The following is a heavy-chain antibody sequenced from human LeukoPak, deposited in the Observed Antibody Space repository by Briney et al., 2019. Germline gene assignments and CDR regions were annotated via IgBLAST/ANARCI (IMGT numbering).Heavy chain of an antibody. CDR2: ISWNSGSI. V-gene: IGHV3-9*01. J-gene: IGHJ4*02. CDR1: GFTFDDYA. D-gene: IGHD2-21*02. CDR3: ARDLKQAYCGGDCYSGAFDY. Sequence: GGSLRLSCAASGFTFDDYAMHWVRQAPGKGLEWVSGISWNSGSIGYADSVKGRFTISRDNAKNSLYLQMNSLRAGDTAVYYCARDLKQAYCGGDCYSGAFDYWGQGTLVTVSS.